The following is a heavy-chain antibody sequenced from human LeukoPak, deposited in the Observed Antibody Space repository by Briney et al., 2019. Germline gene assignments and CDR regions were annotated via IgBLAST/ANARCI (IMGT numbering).Heavy chain of an antibody. CDR2: IYTSGST. CDR1: GGSISSYY. V-gene: IGHV4-4*07. D-gene: IGHD3-22*01. Sequence: SETLSLTCSVSGGSISSYYWGWIRQPAGKGLEWIGRIYTSGSTNYNPSLKSRVTMSVDTSKNQFSLKLSSVTAADTAVYYCARGGYYYDSSGGNFDYWGQGTLVTVSS. J-gene: IGHJ4*02. CDR3: ARGGYYYDSSGGNFDY.